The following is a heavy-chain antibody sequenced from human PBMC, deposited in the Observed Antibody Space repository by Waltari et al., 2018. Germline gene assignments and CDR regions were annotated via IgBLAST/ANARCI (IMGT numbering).Heavy chain of an antibody. J-gene: IGHJ5*02. Sequence: QVTLKESGPVLVKPTETLTLTCTVSGFSLSNARMGVSWIRQPPGKALEWLAHIFSNDEKSYSTSLKSRLTISKVTSKSQVVLTMTNMDPVDTATYYCARSPTIFGVVGWFDPWGQGTLVTVSS. CDR3: ARSPTIFGVVGWFDP. D-gene: IGHD3-3*01. V-gene: IGHV2-26*01. CDR2: IFSNDEK. CDR1: GFSLSNARMG.